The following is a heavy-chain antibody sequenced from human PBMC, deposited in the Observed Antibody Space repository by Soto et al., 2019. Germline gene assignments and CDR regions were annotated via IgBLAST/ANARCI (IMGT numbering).Heavy chain of an antibody. Sequence: GGSLRLSCEASGFIFPNFGLHWVSQAPGKGLQWLGVVSSDGSRKYYADSVRGRLNISRDNPKNTLYLQLDRLSADDTAVYYCAKSWNLDFSATWYAPDYWGQGTLVTVSS. CDR3: AKSWNLDFSATWYAPDY. V-gene: IGHV3-30*18. D-gene: IGHD6-13*01. CDR2: VSSDGSRK. CDR1: GFIFPNFG. J-gene: IGHJ4*02.